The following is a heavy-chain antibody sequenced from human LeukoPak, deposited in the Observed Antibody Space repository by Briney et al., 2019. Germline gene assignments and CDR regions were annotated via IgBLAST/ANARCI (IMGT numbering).Heavy chain of an antibody. D-gene: IGHD1-26*01. CDR1: GFTFSSYS. Sequence: GGSLRLSCAASGFTFSSYSMNWVRQAPGKGLEWVSSISSSSSYIYYADSVEGRFTISRDNAKNSLYLQMNSLRAEDTAVYYCARVQWELPLGYWGQGTLVTVSS. V-gene: IGHV3-21*01. CDR3: ARVQWELPLGY. CDR2: ISSSSSYI. J-gene: IGHJ4*02.